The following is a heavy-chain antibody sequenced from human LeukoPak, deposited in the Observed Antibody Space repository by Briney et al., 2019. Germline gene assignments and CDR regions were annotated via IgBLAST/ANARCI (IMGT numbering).Heavy chain of an antibody. CDR1: GGSISSGSYY. V-gene: IGHV4-61*02. D-gene: IGHD6-13*01. CDR3: ARHRSYSSSWHSFRI. CDR2: IYTSGST. J-gene: IGHJ4*02. Sequence: PSQTLSLTCTVSGGSISSGSYYWSWIRQPAGKGLEWIGRIYTSGSTNYNPSLKSRVTISVDTSKNQFSLKLSSVTAADTAVYYCARHRSYSSSWHSFRIWGQGTLVTVSS.